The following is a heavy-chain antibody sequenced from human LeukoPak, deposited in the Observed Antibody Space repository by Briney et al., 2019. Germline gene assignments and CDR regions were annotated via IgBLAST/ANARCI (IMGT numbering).Heavy chain of an antibody. J-gene: IGHJ3*02. D-gene: IGHD6-6*01. Sequence: VASVKVSCKASGYTFTGYYMHWVRQAPGQGLEWMGWINPNSGGTNYAQKFQGRVTMTRDTSISTAYMELSRLRSDDTAVYYCARGSSSSGGMDDAFDIWGQGTMVTVSS. CDR1: GYTFTGYY. CDR2: INPNSGGT. V-gene: IGHV1-2*02. CDR3: ARGSSSSGGMDDAFDI.